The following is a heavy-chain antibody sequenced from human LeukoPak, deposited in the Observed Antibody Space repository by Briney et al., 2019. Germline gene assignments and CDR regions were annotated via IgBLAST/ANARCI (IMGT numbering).Heavy chain of an antibody. D-gene: IGHD3-10*01. CDR2: IYSGGNT. CDR1: RFSVSSDY. CDR3: AGGVWLRRDY. J-gene: IGHJ4*02. Sequence: PGGSLRLSCAASRFSVSSDYMSWVRQAPGKGLEWVSVIYSGGNTYYADSVKGRFTISRDNSKNTLYLQLNSLRAEDTAVYYCAGGVWLRRDYWGQGTPVTVSS. V-gene: IGHV3-53*01.